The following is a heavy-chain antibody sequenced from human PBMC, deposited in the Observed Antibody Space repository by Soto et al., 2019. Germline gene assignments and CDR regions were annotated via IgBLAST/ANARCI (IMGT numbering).Heavy chain of an antibody. V-gene: IGHV4-31*03. CDR2: IYYSGST. CDR3: ARTGNITIFGVGLRAGMDV. Sequence: NPSETLSLTCTVSGGSISSGGYYWSWIRQHPGKGLEWIGYIYYSGSTYYNPSLKSRVTISVDTSKNQFSRKLSSVTAADTAVYYCARTGNITIFGVGLRAGMDVWGQGTTVTVSS. CDR1: GGSISSGGYY. J-gene: IGHJ6*02. D-gene: IGHD3-3*01.